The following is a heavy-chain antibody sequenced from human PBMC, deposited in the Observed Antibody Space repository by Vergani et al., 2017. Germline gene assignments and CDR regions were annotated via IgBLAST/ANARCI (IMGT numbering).Heavy chain of an antibody. V-gene: IGHV3-23*01. J-gene: IGHJ4*02. Sequence: EVQLLESGGGLVQPGGSLRLSCAASGFTFSSYAMSWVRQAPGKGLEWVSAISGSGGSTYYADSVKGRFTISRDNSKNTLYLQMNSLRAKDTAVYYCARAREDYGGNSGLDYWGQGTLVTVSS. CDR2: ISGSGGST. D-gene: IGHD4-23*01. CDR3: ARAREDYGGNSGLDY. CDR1: GFTFSSYA.